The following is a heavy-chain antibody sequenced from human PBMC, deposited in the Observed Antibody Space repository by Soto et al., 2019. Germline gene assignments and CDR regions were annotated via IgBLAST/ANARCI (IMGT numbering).Heavy chain of an antibody. CDR2: IYQSANT. CDR3: AREQGTHPGD. Sequence: SETLSLTCTVSGGSISSNNWWSWVRQPPGNGLEWTGEIYQSANTNYNPSLQSRVTMSVVKYKNQFALGLTAVTVADTAVYYRAREQGTHPGDWGQGTLVNVS. J-gene: IGHJ4*02. CDR1: GGSISSNNW. V-gene: IGHV4-4*02.